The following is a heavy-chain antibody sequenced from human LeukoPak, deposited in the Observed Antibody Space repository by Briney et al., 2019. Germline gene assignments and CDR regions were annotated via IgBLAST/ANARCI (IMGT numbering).Heavy chain of an antibody. J-gene: IGHJ4*02. V-gene: IGHV3-23*01. CDR1: GFTFSNYA. Sequence: GGSLRLSCAASGFTFSNYAMSWVRQAPGKGLEWVSPVSGSGASTYYADSVKGRFTISRDNSKNTLYLQMSSLRAEDTAVYYCAKGVSFYYDSSGHYYFDYWGQGTLVTVSS. D-gene: IGHD3-22*01. CDR3: AKGVSFYYDSSGHYYFDY. CDR2: VSGSGAST.